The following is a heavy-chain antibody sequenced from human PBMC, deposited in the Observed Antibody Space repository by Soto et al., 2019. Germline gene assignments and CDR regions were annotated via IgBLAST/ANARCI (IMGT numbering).Heavy chain of an antibody. CDR3: AHKGGRGAGLDV. CDR2: IYWDDDK. J-gene: IGHJ6*02. Sequence: QITLKESGPTLVKPTQTLTLTCTFSGFSVSTSGVGVAWIRQPPGKALEWLALIYWDDDKRYSPFLQSRVTIXKXISKSQVVLTMTNMDTVDTATYYCAHKGGRGAGLDVWGQGTTVTVSS. CDR1: GFSVSTSGVG. V-gene: IGHV2-5*02. D-gene: IGHD2-15*01.